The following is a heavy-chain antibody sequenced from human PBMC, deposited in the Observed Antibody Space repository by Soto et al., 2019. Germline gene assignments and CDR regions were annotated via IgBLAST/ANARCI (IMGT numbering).Heavy chain of an antibody. D-gene: IGHD2-21*02. Sequence: GGSLRLSCAASGFTFSNAWMSWVRQAPGKGLEWVGRIKSKTDGGTTDYAAPVKGRFTISRDDSKNTLYLQMNSLKTEDTAVYYCTTDLEYARLMTATSVNYWGQGTLVTVSS. V-gene: IGHV3-15*01. CDR3: TTDLEYARLMTATSVNY. CDR1: GFTFSNAW. J-gene: IGHJ4*02. CDR2: IKSKTDGGTT.